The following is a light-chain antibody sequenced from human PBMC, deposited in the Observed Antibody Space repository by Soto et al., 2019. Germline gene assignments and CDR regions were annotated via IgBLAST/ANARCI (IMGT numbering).Light chain of an antibody. CDR1: SSDIGAHYD. CDR3: QSYDDSLSGWV. V-gene: IGLV1-40*01. CDR2: GNN. J-gene: IGLJ3*02. Sequence: QSVLTQPPSVSGAPGQRVTISCTGSSSDIGAHYDVHWYQQLPGTAPKLLIYGNNNRPSGVPDRFSGSKSGTSASLAITGLQGEDDADYYCQSYDDSLSGWVFGGGTKVTVL.